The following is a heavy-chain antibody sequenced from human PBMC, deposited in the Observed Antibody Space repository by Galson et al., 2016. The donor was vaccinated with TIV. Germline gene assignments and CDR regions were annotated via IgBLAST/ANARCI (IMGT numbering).Heavy chain of an antibody. Sequence: SVKVSCKASGSTFSSYAVSWVRQAPGQGLEWMGGIIGMFGIANYAQKFQGRVTITADESTSTAYMELFSLRSEDTAVYYCARGDDYNYQKAIPNYWGQGTLVIVSS. D-gene: IGHD5-24*01. CDR1: GSTFSSYA. CDR2: IIGMFGIA. CDR3: ARGDDYNYQKAIPNY. J-gene: IGHJ4*02. V-gene: IGHV1-69*13.